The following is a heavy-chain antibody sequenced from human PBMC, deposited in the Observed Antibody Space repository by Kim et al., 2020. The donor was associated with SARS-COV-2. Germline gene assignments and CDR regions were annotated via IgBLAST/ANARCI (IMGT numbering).Heavy chain of an antibody. J-gene: IGHJ4*02. CDR2: VYHSGFT. Sequence: SETLSLTCTVSGGSIRSYYWSWIRQPPGKGLEWIGYVYHSGFTNYNPSLKSRVTISVDTSKSQFSLNLSSLTAADTAVYYCARLTYYDSTGYFDYWGQGTPVTVSS. CDR3: ARLTYYDSTGYFDY. CDR1: GGSIRSYY. D-gene: IGHD3-22*01. V-gene: IGHV4-59*08.